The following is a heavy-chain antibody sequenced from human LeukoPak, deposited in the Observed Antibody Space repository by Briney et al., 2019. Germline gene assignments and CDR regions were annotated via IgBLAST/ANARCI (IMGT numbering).Heavy chain of an antibody. D-gene: IGHD3-22*01. CDR2: ISAYNGNT. J-gene: IGHJ3*02. Sequence: ASVKVSCKASGYTFTSYGISWVRQAPGQGLEWMGWISAYNGNTNYAQKLKGRVTMTTDTSTSTAYMELRSLRSDDTAVYYCARGNYYDTSGDAFDIWGQGTMVTVSS. CDR1: GYTFTSYG. CDR3: ARGNYYDTSGDAFDI. V-gene: IGHV1-18*01.